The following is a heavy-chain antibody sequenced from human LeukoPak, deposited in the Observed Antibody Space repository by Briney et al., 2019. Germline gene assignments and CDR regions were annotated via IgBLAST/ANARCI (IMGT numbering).Heavy chain of an antibody. Sequence: GGSRRLSCAASGFTFRTYGMHWVRQAPGKGLEWVAVIWYDGSEKYYADSVKGRFTISRDNFKNTLYLQMDRLRVEDTAVYYCAKDLGSGWYYFDNWGQGTLVTVSS. CDR2: IWYDGSEK. V-gene: IGHV3-33*06. CDR3: AKDLGSGWYYFDN. CDR1: GFTFRTYG. D-gene: IGHD6-19*01. J-gene: IGHJ4*02.